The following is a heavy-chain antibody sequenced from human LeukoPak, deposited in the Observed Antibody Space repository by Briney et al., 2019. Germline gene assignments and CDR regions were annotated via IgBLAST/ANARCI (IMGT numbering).Heavy chain of an antibody. J-gene: IGHJ5*02. CDR2: IIPIFGTA. CDR1: GGTFSSYA. V-gene: IGHV1-69*13. Sequence: ASVKVSCKASGGTFSSYAISWVRQAPGQGLEWMGGIIPIFGTANYAQKFQGRVTITADESTSTAYMELSSLRSEDTAVYYCAGDRRPTIFGVVIGGNWFDPWGQGTLVTVSS. CDR3: AGDRRPTIFGVVIGGNWFDP. D-gene: IGHD3-3*01.